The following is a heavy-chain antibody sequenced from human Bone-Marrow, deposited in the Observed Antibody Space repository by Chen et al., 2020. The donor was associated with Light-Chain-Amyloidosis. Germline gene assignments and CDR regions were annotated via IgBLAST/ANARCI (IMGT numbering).Heavy chain of an antibody. CDR2: IYYDGSEK. Sequence: LVESGGGVVQPGTSLRLSCAASGFTFSSYGMHWVRQAPGKGLEWLILIYYDGSEKYYADSVKGRFTISRDNSKNTLYLQMNNLRAEDTAVYYCAKDLLTGDNGVDVWGQGTTVTVSS. CDR3: AKDLLTGDNGVDV. CDR1: GFTFSSYG. J-gene: IGHJ6*02. V-gene: IGHV3-30*18. D-gene: IGHD7-27*01.